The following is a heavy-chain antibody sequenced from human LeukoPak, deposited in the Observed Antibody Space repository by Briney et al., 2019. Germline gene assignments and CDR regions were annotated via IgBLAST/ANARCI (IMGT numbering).Heavy chain of an antibody. V-gene: IGHV4-59*08. CDR1: GGFISSYY. Sequence: SETLSLTCTVSGGFISSYYWSWIRQPPGKGLEWIGYFYYSGSTNYNPSLKSRVTISPDTSKNQFSLKLSSVTAADTAVYYCARHSFFSYYMDVWGKGTTVTISS. D-gene: IGHD3-3*02. J-gene: IGHJ6*03. CDR3: ARHSFFSYYMDV. CDR2: FYYSGST.